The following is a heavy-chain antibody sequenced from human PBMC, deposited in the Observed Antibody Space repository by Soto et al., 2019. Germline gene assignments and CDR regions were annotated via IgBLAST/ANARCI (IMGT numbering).Heavy chain of an antibody. CDR1: GFTFSSYG. Sequence: PGVSLRLSCAASGFTFSSYGMHWVRQAPGKGLEWVAVIWYDGSNKYYADSVKGRFTISRDNSKNTLYLQMNSLRAEDTAVYYCARDVLTIFVPYGMDVWGQGTTVTVSS. D-gene: IGHD3-3*01. V-gene: IGHV3-33*01. J-gene: IGHJ6*02. CDR3: ARDVLTIFVPYGMDV. CDR2: IWYDGSNK.